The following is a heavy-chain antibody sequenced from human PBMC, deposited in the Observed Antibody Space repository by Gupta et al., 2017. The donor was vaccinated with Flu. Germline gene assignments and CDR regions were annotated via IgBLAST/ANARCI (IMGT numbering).Heavy chain of an antibody. Sequence: QVQLQQWGAGLLKPSETLSLTCAVYGGSFSGYYWSWIRQPPGKGLEWIGEINHSGSTNYNPSLKSRVTISVDTSKNQFSLKLSSVTAADTAVYYCARKKQFTPNGMDVWGQGTTVTVSS. CDR3: ARKKQFTPNGMDV. CDR2: INHSGST. J-gene: IGHJ6*02. CDR1: GGSFSGYY. D-gene: IGHD2-15*01. V-gene: IGHV4-34*01.